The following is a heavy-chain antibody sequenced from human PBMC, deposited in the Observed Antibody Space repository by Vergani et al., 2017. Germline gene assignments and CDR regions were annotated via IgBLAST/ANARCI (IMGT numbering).Heavy chain of an antibody. Sequence: QVQLVQSGAEVKKPGSSVKVSCKASGGTFSSYAISWVRQAPGQGLEWMGGIIPIFGTANYAQKFQGRVTITADESTSTAYMELSSLRSEDTAVYYCARGQIVATIAYYYYGMDVWGQGTTVTVSS. J-gene: IGHJ6*02. D-gene: IGHD5-12*01. V-gene: IGHV1-69*01. CDR1: GGTFSSYA. CDR2: IIPIFGTA. CDR3: ARGQIVATIAYYYYGMDV.